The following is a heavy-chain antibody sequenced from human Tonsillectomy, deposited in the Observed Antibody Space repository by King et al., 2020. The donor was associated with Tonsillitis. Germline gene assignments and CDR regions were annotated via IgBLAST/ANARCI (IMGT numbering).Heavy chain of an antibody. V-gene: IGHV3-73*01. J-gene: IGHJ3*02. D-gene: IGHD2/OR15-2a*01. CDR1: GFTFSGSA. CDR3: TKIIVETDDAFDI. CDR2: IRNKANSYAT. Sequence: QLVQSGGGLVQPGGSLKLSCAASGFTFSGSAMHWVRQASGKGLEWVGRIRNKANSYATAYAASVKGRFTISRDDSKNTAYLQMNSLKTEDTAVYYCTKIIVETDDAFDIWGQGTMVTVSS.